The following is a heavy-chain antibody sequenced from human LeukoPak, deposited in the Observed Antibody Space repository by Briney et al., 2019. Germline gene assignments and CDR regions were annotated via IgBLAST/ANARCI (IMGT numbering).Heavy chain of an antibody. D-gene: IGHD6-13*01. CDR3: ARDRAGFFDD. CDR2: IYSSGST. J-gene: IGHJ4*02. V-gene: IGHV4-4*07. CDR1: GDTISGFS. Sequence: SATLSLTCTVSGDTISGFSWSWIRQPAGKGLEWIGRIYSSGSTNYSPPLRSRVTMSVDTKNQFSLKVNSVTAADTAVYYCARDRAGFFDDWGQGTLVTVSS.